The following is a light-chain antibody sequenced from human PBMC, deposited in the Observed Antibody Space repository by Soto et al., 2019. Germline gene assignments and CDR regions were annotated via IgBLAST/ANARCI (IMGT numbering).Light chain of an antibody. V-gene: IGLV2-14*01. CDR2: VNS. CDR3: SSYTSSDNPYV. Sequence: QSVLTQPASVSGSPGQSITISCTGTSSDVGDYKYVSWYQQHPDKAPKLIIFVNSNRPSGISNRFSASKSGNTASLTISGLQAEDEADYYCSSYTSSDNPYVFGTGTKVTVL. CDR1: SSDVGDYKY. J-gene: IGLJ1*01.